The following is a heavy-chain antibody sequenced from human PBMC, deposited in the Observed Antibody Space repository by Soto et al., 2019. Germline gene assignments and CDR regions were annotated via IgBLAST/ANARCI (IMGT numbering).Heavy chain of an antibody. CDR1: GGSFSSNP. J-gene: IGHJ4*02. Sequence: QVQLVQSGSEVKKPGSSVKVSCKASGGSFSSNPISWVRQAPGQGLECMAGIIPIFATVHYAQKFQGRVTSTADESTSTAYMELTSLRSEDTAVYFCARGGRGYSSAPRYYFDYWGQGTLVTVSS. CDR3: ARGGRGYSSAPRYYFDY. D-gene: IGHD5-18*01. V-gene: IGHV1-69*01. CDR2: IIPIFATV.